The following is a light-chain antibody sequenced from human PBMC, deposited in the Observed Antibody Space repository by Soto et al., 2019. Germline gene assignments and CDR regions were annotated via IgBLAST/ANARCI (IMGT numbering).Light chain of an antibody. CDR2: GNT. Sequence: QSVLTQPPSVSGAPGQRVTISCTGGSSNIGSGYDVHWYQQLPGTAPKLLIYGNTNRPSGVPDRFSGSKSGTSASLAITGLRAEDEADYYCQSYDNNSDYVFGTGTKVTVL. CDR3: QSYDNNSDYV. CDR1: SSNIGSGYD. V-gene: IGLV1-40*01. J-gene: IGLJ1*01.